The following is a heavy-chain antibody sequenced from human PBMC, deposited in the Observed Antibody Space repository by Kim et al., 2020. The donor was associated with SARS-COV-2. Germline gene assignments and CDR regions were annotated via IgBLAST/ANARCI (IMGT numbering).Heavy chain of an antibody. CDR1: GGSISSSVNW. CDR3: ATRAGPVGGPV. V-gene: IGHV4-4*02. D-gene: IGHD3-16*01. CDR2: IYPSGST. Sequence: SETLSLTCAVSGGSISSSVNWWTWVRQAPGKGLEWIGEIYPSGSTNYNPSLESRVTLSVDKSKNQFSLTLNSVTAADTAVYYCATRAGPVGGPVWGRGTMVTVSS. J-gene: IGHJ3*01.